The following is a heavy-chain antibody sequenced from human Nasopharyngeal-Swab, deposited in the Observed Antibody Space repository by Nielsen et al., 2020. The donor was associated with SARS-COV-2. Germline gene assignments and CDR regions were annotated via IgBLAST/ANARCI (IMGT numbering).Heavy chain of an antibody. Sequence: SVKVSCKASGGTFSSYAFSWVRQAPGQGLEWMGGIIPIFGTANYAQKFQGRVTITADESTSTAYMELSSLRSEDTAVYYCARGRVPAAGGRAAHLNWFDPWGQGTLVTVSS. CDR3: ARGRVPAAGGRAAHLNWFDP. V-gene: IGHV1-69*13. D-gene: IGHD2-2*01. J-gene: IGHJ5*02. CDR2: IIPIFGTA. CDR1: GGTFSSYA.